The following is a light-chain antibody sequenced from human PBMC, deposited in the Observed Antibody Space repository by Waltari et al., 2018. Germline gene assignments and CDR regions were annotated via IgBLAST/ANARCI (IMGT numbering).Light chain of an antibody. CDR3: QVWDTSSDWV. V-gene: IGLV3-21*02. CDR2: DDS. J-gene: IGLJ3*02. CDR1: NIESKS. Sequence: SYVLTQPPSVSVAPGQTARVTCGGNNIESKSVHWYQQKPGQAPVLVVYDDSDRPSGSTERFSGSNSGNTATLTISRVEAGDEADYYCQVWDTSSDWVFGGGTKLTVL.